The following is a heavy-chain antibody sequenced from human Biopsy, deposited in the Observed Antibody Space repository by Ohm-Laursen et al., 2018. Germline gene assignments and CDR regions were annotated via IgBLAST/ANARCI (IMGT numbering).Heavy chain of an antibody. D-gene: IGHD4-17*01. CDR1: GGSISDYF. J-gene: IGHJ6*03. CDR3: ARDAYGDYDTYY. CDR2: IYSSGRT. Sequence: GTLSLTCTVSGGSISDYFWSWIRQPADKGLEYIGRIYSSGRTFYNPSLKSRVTVSVATSDNQFSLKLSSVTAADTAVYFCARDAYGDYDTYY. V-gene: IGHV4-4*07.